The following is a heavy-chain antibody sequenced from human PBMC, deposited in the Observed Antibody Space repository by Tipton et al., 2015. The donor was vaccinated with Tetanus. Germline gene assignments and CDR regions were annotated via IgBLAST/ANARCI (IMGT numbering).Heavy chain of an antibody. CDR2: IYYSGST. Sequence: TLSLTCTVSGGSISSSSYYWGWIRQPPGKGLEWIGSIYYSGSTYYNPSLKSRVTISVDTSKNQFSLKLSSVTAADTAVYYCASAGVIAAAGNLLRNWFDPWGQGTLVTVSS. D-gene: IGHD6-13*01. CDR1: GGSISSSSYY. V-gene: IGHV4-39*01. CDR3: ASAGVIAAAGNLLRNWFDP. J-gene: IGHJ5*02.